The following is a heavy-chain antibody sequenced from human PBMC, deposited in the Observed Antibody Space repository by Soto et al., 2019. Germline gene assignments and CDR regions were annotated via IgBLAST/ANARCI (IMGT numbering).Heavy chain of an antibody. CDR2: IIPILGVA. CDR1: GGTFSSYT. V-gene: IGHV1-69*04. J-gene: IGHJ4*02. CDR3: ARDVDADFRTDFDY. D-gene: IGHD4-17*01. Sequence: ASVKVSCKASGGTFSSYTISWVRQAPGQGLEWMGRIIPILGVANYAQKFQGRVTITADKSTSTAYLEMDSLRAEDTALYYCARDVDADFRTDFDYWGRGTLVTVSS.